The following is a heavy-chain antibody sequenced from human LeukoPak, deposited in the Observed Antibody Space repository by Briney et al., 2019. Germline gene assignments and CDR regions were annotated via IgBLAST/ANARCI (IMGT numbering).Heavy chain of an antibody. Sequence: SVKVSCKASGGTFTSYAISWVRQAPGQGLEWMEGIIPIFGTANYAQKFQGRVTITTDESTSTAYMELSSLRSEDTAVDYCARVTVVSPPPYYYMDVWGKGTTVTVSS. V-gene: IGHV1-69*05. CDR1: GGTFTSYA. CDR3: ARVTVVSPPPYYYMDV. D-gene: IGHD2-2*01. CDR2: IIPIFGTA. J-gene: IGHJ6*03.